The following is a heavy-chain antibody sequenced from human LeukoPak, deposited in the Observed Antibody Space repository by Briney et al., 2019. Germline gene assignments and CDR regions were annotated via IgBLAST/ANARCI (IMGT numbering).Heavy chain of an antibody. J-gene: IGHJ5*02. D-gene: IGHD3-22*01. Sequence: SQTLSLTCTVSGGSISSGSYYWSWIRQPAGKGLEWIRRIYTSGSTNYNPSLKSRVTISVDTSKNQFSLKLSSVTAADTAVYYCAREYYDSSGYYSSWFDPWGQGTLVTVSS. CDR3: AREYYDSSGYYSSWFDP. V-gene: IGHV4-61*02. CDR2: IYTSGST. CDR1: GGSISSGSYY.